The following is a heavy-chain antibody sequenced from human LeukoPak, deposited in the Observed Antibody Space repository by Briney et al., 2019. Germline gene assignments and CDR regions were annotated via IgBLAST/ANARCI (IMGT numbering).Heavy chain of an antibody. Sequence: ASVKVSCKASGYTFTGYYMHWVRQAPGQGLEWMGIINPSGDSTSYAQKFQGRVTMTRDTSTSTVYMELSSLRSDDTAVYHCARELSGSSDFDYWGQGTLVTVSS. CDR1: GYTFTGYY. V-gene: IGHV1-46*01. D-gene: IGHD1-26*01. CDR3: ARELSGSSDFDY. J-gene: IGHJ4*02. CDR2: INPSGDST.